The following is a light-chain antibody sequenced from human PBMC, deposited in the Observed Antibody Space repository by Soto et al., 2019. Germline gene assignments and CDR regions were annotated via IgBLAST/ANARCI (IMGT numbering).Light chain of an antibody. CDR2: DAT. CDR1: QGIDTS. J-gene: IGKJ1*01. Sequence: ILLTQSRSSLSASVGDRVTITCRASQGIDTSLAWYQQKPGKAPKLLIHDATSLESGVPSRFSGSGSGTEFTLTISSLQPDDFATYYCQQYSSYWTFAQGTKVDIK. V-gene: IGKV1-5*01. CDR3: QQYSSYWT.